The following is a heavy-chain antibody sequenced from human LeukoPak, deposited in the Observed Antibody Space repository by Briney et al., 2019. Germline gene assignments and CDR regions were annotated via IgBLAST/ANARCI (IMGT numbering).Heavy chain of an antibody. CDR3: ARASRGMDV. J-gene: IGHJ6*02. CDR1: GGSISSGSYY. CDR2: IYTSGCT. V-gene: IGHV4-61*02. Sequence: SQTLSLTCTVSGGSISSGSYYWRWIRQPAGKGLEWIGRIYTSGCTNYNPSLKSRVTISVDTSKNQFSLKLSSVTAADTAVYYCARASRGMDVWGQGTTVTVSS.